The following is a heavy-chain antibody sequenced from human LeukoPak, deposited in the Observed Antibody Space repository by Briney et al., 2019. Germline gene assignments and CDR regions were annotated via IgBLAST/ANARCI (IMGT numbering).Heavy chain of an antibody. CDR2: IYSGGST. V-gene: IGHV3-53*01. Sequence: PGGSLRLSCAASGFTFSSSYMSWVRQAPGKGLEWVSLIYSGGSTYYAASVKGRFTISRDNSKNTLYLQMHSLRPEDTAVYYCAKGYNYAYEYWGQGTLVTVSS. CDR3: AKGYNYAYEY. CDR1: GFTFSSSY. J-gene: IGHJ4*02. D-gene: IGHD5-18*01.